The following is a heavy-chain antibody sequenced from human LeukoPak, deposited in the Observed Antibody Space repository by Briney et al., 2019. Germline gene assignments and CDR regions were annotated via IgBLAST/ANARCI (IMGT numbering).Heavy chain of an antibody. CDR2: ISAYNGNT. V-gene: IGHV1-18*01. CDR1: GYTFTSYG. CDR3: ARVIAAAGWYDY. J-gene: IGHJ4*02. Sequence: ASVKVSCKASGYTFTSYGISWVRQAPGQGLEWMGWISAYNGNTNYAQKLQGRVTMTTDTSTSTAYMELRSLGSDDTAVYYCARVIAAAGWYDYWGQGTLVTVSS. D-gene: IGHD6-13*01.